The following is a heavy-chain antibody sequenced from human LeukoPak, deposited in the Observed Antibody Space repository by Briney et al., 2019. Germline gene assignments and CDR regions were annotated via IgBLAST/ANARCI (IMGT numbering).Heavy chain of an antibody. Sequence: PGGSLRLSCAASGFTFSSYGMHWVRQAPGKGLEWVAFIRYDGSNKYYADSVKGRFTISRDNSKNTLYLQMNSLRAEDTAVYYCARDQVVAATLGAFDIWGQGTMVTVSS. V-gene: IGHV3-30*02. D-gene: IGHD2-15*01. CDR1: GFTFSSYG. CDR2: IRYDGSNK. J-gene: IGHJ3*02. CDR3: ARDQVVAATLGAFDI.